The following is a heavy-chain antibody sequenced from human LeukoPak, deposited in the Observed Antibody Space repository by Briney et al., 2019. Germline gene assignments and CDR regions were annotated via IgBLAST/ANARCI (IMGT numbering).Heavy chain of an antibody. Sequence: PGGSLRLSCAASGFTFSSYWMSWVRQAPGKGLGWVANIKQDGSEKYYVDSVKGRFTISRDNAKNSLYLQMNSLRAEDRAVYYCARGSSKKDAFDIWGQGTMVTVSS. CDR2: IKQDGSEK. J-gene: IGHJ3*02. V-gene: IGHV3-7*01. CDR3: ARGSSKKDAFDI. CDR1: GFTFSSYW.